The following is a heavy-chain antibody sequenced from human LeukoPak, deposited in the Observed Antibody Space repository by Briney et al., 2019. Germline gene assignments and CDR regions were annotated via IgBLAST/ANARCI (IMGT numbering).Heavy chain of an antibody. CDR3: AKAVVTAYDY. Sequence: GGSLRLSCAASGFTFSSYAMSWVRQAPGKGLEWVSYISDSSNIYYADSVKGRFTISRDNAKNSLYLQMNSLRDEDTAVYYCAKAVVTAYDYWGQGTLVTVSS. J-gene: IGHJ4*02. D-gene: IGHD2-21*02. CDR2: ISDSSNI. V-gene: IGHV3-48*02. CDR1: GFTFSSYA.